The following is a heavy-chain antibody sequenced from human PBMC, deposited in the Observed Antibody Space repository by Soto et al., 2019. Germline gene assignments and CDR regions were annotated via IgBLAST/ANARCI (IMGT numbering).Heavy chain of an antibody. CDR1: GFSLSTSGVG. CDR2: IYWDDDK. V-gene: IGHV2-5*02. CDR3: AHSGGSGWKLLFDY. J-gene: IGHJ4*02. D-gene: IGHD6-19*01. Sequence: QITLKESGPTLVKPTQTLTLTCTFSGFSLSTSGVGVGWIRQPPGKALEWLALIYWDDDKRYSPSLKGRLTITKDTSKNQVVLTMTNMDPVDTATYYCAHSGGSGWKLLFDYWGQGTLVTVSS.